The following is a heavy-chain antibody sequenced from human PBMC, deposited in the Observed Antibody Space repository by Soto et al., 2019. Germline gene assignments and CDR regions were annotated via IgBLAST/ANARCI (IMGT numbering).Heavy chain of an antibody. D-gene: IGHD3-16*02. Sequence: PGGSLRLSCATSGFTFSSYAMSWVRQATGKGLEWVSGISGSGGSTYYADSVKGRFTISRDNSKNTLYLQMNSLRAEDTAVYYCAKALGGGSYRWPPIDYWGQGTLVTVSS. CDR3: AKALGGGSYRWPPIDY. J-gene: IGHJ4*02. CDR1: GFTFSSYA. CDR2: ISGSGGST. V-gene: IGHV3-23*01.